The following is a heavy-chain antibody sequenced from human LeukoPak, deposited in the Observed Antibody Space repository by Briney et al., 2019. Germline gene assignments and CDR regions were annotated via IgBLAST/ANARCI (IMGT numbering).Heavy chain of an antibody. Sequence: GGSLRLSCAASGFTFDGYGMSWVRQAPGKGLVWVSRINSDGSSTNYADSVKGRFTISRDNAKNTLHLQMNSLRAEDTAVYYCARGARGSGTASDYWGQGTLVTVSS. CDR2: INSDGSST. V-gene: IGHV3-74*01. J-gene: IGHJ4*02. CDR3: ARGARGSGTASDY. CDR1: GFTFDGYG. D-gene: IGHD3-10*01.